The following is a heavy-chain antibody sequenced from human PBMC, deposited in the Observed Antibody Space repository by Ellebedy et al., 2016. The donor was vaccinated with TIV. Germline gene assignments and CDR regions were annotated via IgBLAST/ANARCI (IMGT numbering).Heavy chain of an antibody. Sequence: GGSLRLSXAASGFTFSSYAMSWVRQAPGKGLEWVSAISGSGGSTYYADSVKGRFTISRDNSKNTLYLQMNSLRAEDTAVYYCARKNLASYYMDVWGKGTTVTVSS. CDR2: ISGSGGST. D-gene: IGHD2-15*01. V-gene: IGHV3-23*01. CDR1: GFTFSSYA. J-gene: IGHJ6*03. CDR3: ARKNLASYYMDV.